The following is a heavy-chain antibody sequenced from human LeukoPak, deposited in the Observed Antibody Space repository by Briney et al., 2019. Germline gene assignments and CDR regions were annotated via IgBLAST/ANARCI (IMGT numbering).Heavy chain of an antibody. D-gene: IGHD5-24*01. CDR2: IDPYDSLT. J-gene: IGHJ4*02. Sequence: GESLRISCQGSGYSFTSYWINWVRQMRGKGLEWVGKIDPYDSLTNYSPSFQGHVTISADKSLNTAYLQWSSLKASDTAMYYCARRDGYNYVAYDYWGQGTQVTVSS. V-gene: IGHV5-10-1*01. CDR1: GYSFTSYW. CDR3: ARRDGYNYVAYDY.